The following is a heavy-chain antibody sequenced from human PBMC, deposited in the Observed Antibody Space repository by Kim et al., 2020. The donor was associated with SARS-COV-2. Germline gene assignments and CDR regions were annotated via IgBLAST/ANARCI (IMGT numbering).Heavy chain of an antibody. CDR2: IHYSGRT. V-gene: IGHV4-39*01. J-gene: IGHJ4*02. CDR3: TRDYGDYRADY. D-gene: IGHD4-17*01. Sequence: SETLSLTCTVSGDSISSSSYYWGWIRQPPGKGLEWIASIHYSGRTYYNPSLKSRVAISIDTSKKQFSLKLSSVTAADTAVYYCTRDYGDYRADYWGQGTLVTVSS. CDR1: GDSISSSSYY.